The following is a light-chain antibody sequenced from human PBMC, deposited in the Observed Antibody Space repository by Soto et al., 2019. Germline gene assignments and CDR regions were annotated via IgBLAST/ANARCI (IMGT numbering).Light chain of an antibody. J-gene: IGKJ4*01. CDR1: HDVSRN. CDR3: QQYNSMLS. V-gene: IGKV1-33*01. CDR2: YAS. Sequence: DIQMTQSPSSLSASVGDRVTIACQSSHDVSRNLNWFQQKPGEAPKLLIYYASNLERGVPSRFSARGSGTDFTLTISSLQPEDVATYYCQQYNSMLSFGGGT.